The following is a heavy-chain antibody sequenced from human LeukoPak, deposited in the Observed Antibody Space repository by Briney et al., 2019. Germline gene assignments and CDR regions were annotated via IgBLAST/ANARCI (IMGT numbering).Heavy chain of an antibody. CDR2: IIPIFGTA. V-gene: IGHV1-69*13. J-gene: IGHJ4*02. CDR1: GGTFSSYA. Sequence: SVKVYCKASGGTFSSYAISWVRQAPGQGLEWMGGIIPIFGTANYAQKFQGRVTITADESTSTAYMELSSLRSEDTAVYYCARVGAYCGGDCYSPFDYWGQGTLVTVSS. D-gene: IGHD2-21*02. CDR3: ARVGAYCGGDCYSPFDY.